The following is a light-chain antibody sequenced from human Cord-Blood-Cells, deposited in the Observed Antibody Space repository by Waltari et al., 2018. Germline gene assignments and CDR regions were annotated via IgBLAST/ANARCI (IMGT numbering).Light chain of an antibody. CDR1: QRVSSY. Sequence: EIVLTQSPATLSLSPGERATLPCRASQRVSSYLAWYQQKPGQAPRLRIYDASNRATGIPARFSGSGSGTDFTLTISSLEPEDFAVYYWQQRSNWYTFGQGTKLEIK. CDR3: QQRSNWYT. J-gene: IGKJ2*01. V-gene: IGKV3-11*01. CDR2: DAS.